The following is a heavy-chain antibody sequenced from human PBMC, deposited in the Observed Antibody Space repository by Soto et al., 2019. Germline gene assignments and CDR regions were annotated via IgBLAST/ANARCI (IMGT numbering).Heavy chain of an antibody. Sequence: GGSLRLSCTASGFTFGDYAMSWFRQAPGKGLEWVGFIRSKAYGGTTEYAASVKDRFTIYRDDSKSIAQLQMYSLKTEDTAVYYGAREGGGGYYGRTGAFDIWGQGTMVTVSS. D-gene: IGHD1-26*01. CDR3: AREGGGGYYGRTGAFDI. J-gene: IGHJ3*02. CDR2: IRSKAYGGTT. V-gene: IGHV3-49*03. CDR1: GFTFGDYA.